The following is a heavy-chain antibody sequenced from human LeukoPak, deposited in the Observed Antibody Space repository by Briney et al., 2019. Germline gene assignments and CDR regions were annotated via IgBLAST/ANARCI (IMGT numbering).Heavy chain of an antibody. Sequence: ASVKVSCKASGYTFTGYYMHWVRQAPGQGLEWMGWINPNSGGTNYAQKFQGRVTITADESTSTAYMELSSLRSEDTAVYYCARDRPPLDDFWRGGPNAFDIWGQGTMVTVSS. CDR3: ARDRPPLDDFWRGGPNAFDI. CDR2: INPNSGGT. D-gene: IGHD3-3*01. J-gene: IGHJ3*02. CDR1: GYTFTGYY. V-gene: IGHV1-2*02.